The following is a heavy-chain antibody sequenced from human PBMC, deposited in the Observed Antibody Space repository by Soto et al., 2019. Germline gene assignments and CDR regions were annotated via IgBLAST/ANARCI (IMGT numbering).Heavy chain of an antibody. CDR2: IIPIFGTA. D-gene: IGHD4-17*01. V-gene: IGHV1-69*12. CDR3: AREESITVTTNYGMDV. Sequence: QVQLVQSGAEVKKPGSSVKVSCKASGGTFNSYAISWVRQAPGQGLEWMGGIIPIFGTANYAQKFQGRVTITADESTSTAYMELSSLRSEDTAVYYCAREESITVTTNYGMDVWGQGTTVTVSS. CDR1: GGTFNSYA. J-gene: IGHJ6*02.